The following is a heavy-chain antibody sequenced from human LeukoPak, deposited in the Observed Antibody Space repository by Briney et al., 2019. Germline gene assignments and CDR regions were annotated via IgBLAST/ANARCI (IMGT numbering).Heavy chain of an antibody. CDR3: AKDRGPYWNDDAFDI. CDR2: IWYDGSNK. V-gene: IGHV3-33*06. J-gene: IGHJ3*02. CDR1: GFTFSSYG. D-gene: IGHD1-1*01. Sequence: GGFLRLSCAASGFTFSSYGMHWVRQAPGKGLEWVAVIWYDGSNKYYADSVKGRFTISRDNSKNTLYLQMNSLRAEDTAVYYCAKDRGPYWNDDAFDIWGQGTMVTVSS.